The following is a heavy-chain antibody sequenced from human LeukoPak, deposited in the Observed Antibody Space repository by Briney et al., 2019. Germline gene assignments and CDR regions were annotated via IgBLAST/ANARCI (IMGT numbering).Heavy chain of an antibody. D-gene: IGHD1-26*01. CDR2: ISSSSSYI. J-gene: IGHJ4*02. CDR3: ARDPYFGVYSGSQPIDY. CDR1: GFTFSSYS. V-gene: IGHV3-21*01. Sequence: GGSLRLSCAASGFTFSSYSMNWFRQAPGKGLEWVSSISSSSSYIYYADSVKGRFTISRDNAKNSLYLQMNSLRAEDTAVYYCARDPYFGVYSGSQPIDYWGQGTLVTVSS.